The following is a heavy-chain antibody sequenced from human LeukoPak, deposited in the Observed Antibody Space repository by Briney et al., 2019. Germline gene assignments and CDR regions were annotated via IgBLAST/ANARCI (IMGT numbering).Heavy chain of an antibody. CDR2: ISAYNGNT. V-gene: IGHV1-18*01. J-gene: IGHJ4*02. CDR3: ARDRGIGGGNFDY. CDR1: GYTFTSYG. D-gene: IGHD3-10*01. Sequence: GASVKVSCKASGYTFTSYGIRWVGQAPGQGLDWMGWISAYNGNTNYAQRLQGRVTMTTDTSTSTAYIELRNLRADDTAVYYFARDRGIGGGNFDYWGQGTLVTVSS.